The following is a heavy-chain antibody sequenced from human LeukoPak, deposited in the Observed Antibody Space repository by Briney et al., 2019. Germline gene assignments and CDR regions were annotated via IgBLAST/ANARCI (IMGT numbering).Heavy chain of an antibody. CDR1: GGTFSSYA. Sequence: SVKVSCKASGGTFSSYAISWVRQAPGQGLDWMGGIIPLFGTAHYAQTFQGRVTITADESTSTAYIELRSLRSEDTAVYYCARDYVDDIPMIKDYWGQGTLVTVSS. V-gene: IGHV1-69*13. CDR2: IIPLFGTA. CDR3: ARDYVDDIPMIKDY. J-gene: IGHJ4*02. D-gene: IGHD2-8*01.